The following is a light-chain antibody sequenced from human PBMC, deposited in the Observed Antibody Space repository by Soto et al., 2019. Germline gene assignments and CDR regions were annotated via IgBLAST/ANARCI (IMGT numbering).Light chain of an antibody. CDR1: SSDIGSYNH. J-gene: IGLJ1*01. CDR3: ISYTDRQSYR. Sequence: QSALIQPASVSGSPGQSITISCSGTSSDIGSYNHVAWYQQFPGKSPKLMIYAVSDRPSGVSDRFSGSKSGITASLTISGLQTEDEADYYCISYTDRQSYRFGTGTKVTVL. CDR2: AVS. V-gene: IGLV2-14*03.